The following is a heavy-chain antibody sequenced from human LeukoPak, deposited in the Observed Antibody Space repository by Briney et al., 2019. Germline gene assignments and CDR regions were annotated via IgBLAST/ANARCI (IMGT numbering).Heavy chain of an antibody. J-gene: IGHJ3*02. Sequence: ASVKVSCKASGYTFTSYGISWVRQAPGQGLEWMGWISAYNGNTNYEQKFQGRVTMTTDTSTSTAYMELRSLRSDDTALYYCARAESLYGGNLAAAFDIWGQGTMATVSS. CDR3: ARAESLYGGNLAAAFDI. D-gene: IGHD4-23*01. CDR2: ISAYNGNT. V-gene: IGHV1-18*01. CDR1: GYTFTSYG.